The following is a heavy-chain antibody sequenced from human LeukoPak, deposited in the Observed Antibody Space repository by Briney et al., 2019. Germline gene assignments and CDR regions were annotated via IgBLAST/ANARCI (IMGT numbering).Heavy chain of an antibody. J-gene: IGHJ4*02. Sequence: PGGSLRLSSAASGLTYSDYGMHWVPPATGKGLEWVTVISYDGSNKYYGDSVKGRFTISRDNSKNTLYLQMNSLRVEDTAVYYCARGGAHSSSNCDYWGQGTLVTVSS. CDR2: ISYDGSNK. V-gene: IGHV3-30*03. CDR3: ARGGAHSSSNCDY. D-gene: IGHD6-13*01. CDR1: GLTYSDYG.